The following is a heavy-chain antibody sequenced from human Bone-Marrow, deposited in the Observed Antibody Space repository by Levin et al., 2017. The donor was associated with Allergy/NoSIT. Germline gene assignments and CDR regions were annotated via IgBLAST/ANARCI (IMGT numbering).Heavy chain of an antibody. Sequence: ETLSLICAASGFTFSSYWMSWVRQAPGKGLEWVANIKQDGSEKYYVDSVKGRFTISRDNAKNSLYLQMNSLRAEDTAVYYCARGEVGATPFDYWGQGTLVTVSS. CDR2: IKQDGSEK. CDR1: GFTFSSYW. V-gene: IGHV3-7*01. CDR3: ARGEVGATPFDY. J-gene: IGHJ4*02. D-gene: IGHD1-26*01.